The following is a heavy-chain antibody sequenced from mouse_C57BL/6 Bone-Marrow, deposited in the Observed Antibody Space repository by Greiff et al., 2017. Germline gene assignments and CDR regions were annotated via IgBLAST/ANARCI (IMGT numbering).Heavy chain of an antibody. Sequence: EVKVVESGGGLVQSGRSLRLSCATSGFTFSDFYMEWVRQAPGKGLEWIAASRNKANDYTTKYSASVKGRFIVSRDTSQSILYLQMNALRAEDTAIYYCARDPITTVVGPYAMDYWGQGTSVTVSS. V-gene: IGHV7-1*01. J-gene: IGHJ4*01. CDR2: SRNKANDYTT. CDR3: ARDPITTVVGPYAMDY. D-gene: IGHD1-1*01. CDR1: GFTFSDFY.